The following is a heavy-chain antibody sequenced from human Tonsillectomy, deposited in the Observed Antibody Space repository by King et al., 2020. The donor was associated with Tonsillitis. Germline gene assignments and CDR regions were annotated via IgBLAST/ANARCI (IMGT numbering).Heavy chain of an antibody. CDR2: IYWNDDK. J-gene: IGHJ3*02. V-gene: IGHV2-5*01. Sequence: TLKESGPTLVKPTQTLTLTCTFSGFSLSTSGVGVGWIRQPPGKALEWLALIYWNDDKRYSPSLKSRLTITKDTSKNQVVLTMTNMDPVDTATYYCARLAEEYYYDSRGDAFDIWGQGTMVTVSS. CDR3: ARLAEEYYYDSRGDAFDI. CDR1: GFSLSTSGVG. D-gene: IGHD3-22*01.